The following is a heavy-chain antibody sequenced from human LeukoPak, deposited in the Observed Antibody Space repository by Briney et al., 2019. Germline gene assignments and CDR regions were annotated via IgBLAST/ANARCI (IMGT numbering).Heavy chain of an antibody. Sequence: GRSLRLSCAASGFTVSSNFMSWVRQAPGKGLEWVSVIYTDDSTYFADSVKGRFSISRDNSQNTLYLQMNSLRAEDTAVYYCARDGGSYSFDCWGQGTLVTVSS. J-gene: IGHJ4*02. D-gene: IGHD1-26*01. CDR2: IYTDDST. CDR1: GFTVSSNF. CDR3: ARDGGSYSFDC. V-gene: IGHV3-66*01.